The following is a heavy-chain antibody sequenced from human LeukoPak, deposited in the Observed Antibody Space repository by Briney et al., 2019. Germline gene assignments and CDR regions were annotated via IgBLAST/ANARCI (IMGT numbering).Heavy chain of an antibody. J-gene: IGHJ4*02. CDR1: GFSLSTSGVG. CDR3: ALRTSYKTFDF. V-gene: IGHV2-5*02. Sequence: SGPALVKPTQTLTLTCTFSGFSLSTSGVGVGWIRQPPGEALEWLALIYWDDNKHYSPSLKSRLTIIKDTSKNQVVLTLTNMDPVDTATYYCALRTSYKTFDFWGQGALVTVSS. D-gene: IGHD2-2*01. CDR2: IYWDDNK.